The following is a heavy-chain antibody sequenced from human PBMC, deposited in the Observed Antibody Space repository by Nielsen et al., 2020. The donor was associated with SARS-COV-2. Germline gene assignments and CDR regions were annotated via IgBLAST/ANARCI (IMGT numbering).Heavy chain of an antibody. CDR3: ARVPLAAAEDPRRDVPFPNPYYYYYYMDV. CDR2: IIPIFGTA. J-gene: IGHJ6*03. D-gene: IGHD6-13*01. Sequence: WVRQAPGQGLEWMGGIIPIFGTANYAQKFQGRVTITADESTSTAYMELSSLRSEDTAVYYCARVPLAAAEDPRRDVPFPNPYYYYYYMDVWGKGTTVTVSS. V-gene: IGHV1-69*01.